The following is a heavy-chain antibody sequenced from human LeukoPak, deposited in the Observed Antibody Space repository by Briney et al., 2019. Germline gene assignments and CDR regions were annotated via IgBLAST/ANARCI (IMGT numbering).Heavy chain of an antibody. Sequence: SETLSLTCSVSGYSISSGYYWGWIRQPPGKRLEWVGSISSSGNTYYNPTLKSRVTISVDTSKNQFSLNLTSVTAADTALYYCARGILGRGYFDLWGRDTLVTVSS. CDR2: ISSSGNT. J-gene: IGHJ2*01. D-gene: IGHD3-3*01. V-gene: IGHV4-38-2*02. CDR3: ARGILGRGYFDL. CDR1: GYSISSGYY.